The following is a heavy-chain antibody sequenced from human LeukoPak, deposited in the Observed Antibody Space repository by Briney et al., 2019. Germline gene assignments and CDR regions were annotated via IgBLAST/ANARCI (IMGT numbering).Heavy chain of an antibody. Sequence: GGSLRLSCAASGFTFSNYGMNWVRQAPGKGLEWVSALSSSGGSTYYADSVKGRFTISRDNAKNSLYLQMSSLRAEDTAVYYCARDGGSSWYFDYWGQGTLVTVSS. V-gene: IGHV3-23*01. J-gene: IGHJ4*02. D-gene: IGHD6-13*01. CDR3: ARDGGSSWYFDY. CDR2: LSSSGGST. CDR1: GFTFSNYG.